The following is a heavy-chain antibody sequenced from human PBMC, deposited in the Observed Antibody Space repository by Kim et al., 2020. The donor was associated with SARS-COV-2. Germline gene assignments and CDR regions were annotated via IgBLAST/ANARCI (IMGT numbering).Heavy chain of an antibody. CDR1: GYSFTSYW. V-gene: IGHV5-51*01. CDR2: IYPGDSDT. D-gene: IGHD3-10*01. CDR3: ARQKQDTMVRGVIEGGWFDP. Sequence: GESLKISCKGSGYSFTSYWIGWVRQMPGKGLEWMGIIYPGDSDTRYSPSFQGQVTISADKSISTAYLQWSSLKASDTAMYYCARQKQDTMVRGVIEGGWFDPWGQGTLVTVSS. J-gene: IGHJ5*02.